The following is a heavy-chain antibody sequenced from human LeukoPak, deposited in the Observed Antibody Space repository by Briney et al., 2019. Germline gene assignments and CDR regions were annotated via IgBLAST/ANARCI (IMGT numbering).Heavy chain of an antibody. Sequence: SETLSLTCSVSGGSITSHNYYWGWIRQPPGQELEWVGIIYYTGSTYYNPSFQGRVTISIDTSKNHFSLDLSSVTAADTAVYYCARDVGLWFGELLGDAFDVWGQGTMVTVSS. CDR2: IYYTGST. V-gene: IGHV4-39*07. CDR3: ARDVGLWFGELLGDAFDV. D-gene: IGHD3-10*01. J-gene: IGHJ3*01. CDR1: GGSITSHNYY.